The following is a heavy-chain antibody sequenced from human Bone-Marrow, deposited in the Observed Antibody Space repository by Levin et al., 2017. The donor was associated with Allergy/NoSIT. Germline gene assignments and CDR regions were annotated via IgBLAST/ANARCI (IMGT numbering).Heavy chain of an antibody. CDR1: GFTFETHA. D-gene: IGHD3/OR15-3a*01. V-gene: IGHV3-30*18. CDR2: ISYDGSYT. J-gene: IGHJ6*02. Sequence: GGSLRLSCVGSGFTFETHALHWVRQAPGKGLEWLSVISYDGSYTFSVEPVKGRFTVSRDNSKKTLFLQLNSLRPEATAVYYCSKKDALLHFSTGQLIYCYTYGLDVWGQGTAVTVS. CDR3: SKKDALLHFSTGQLIYCYTYGLDV.